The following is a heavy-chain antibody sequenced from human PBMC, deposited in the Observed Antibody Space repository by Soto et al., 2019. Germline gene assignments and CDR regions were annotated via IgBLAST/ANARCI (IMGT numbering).Heavy chain of an antibody. CDR1: GAPISSISYY. CDR3: ARFKDIVVVVAVTPPNDAFDI. CDR2: VYYSGST. Sequence: PSETLSLTCSVSGAPISSISYYWGWIRQPPGKGLEWIGSVYYSGSTYYNPSLKSRVTISVDTSKNQFSLKLSSVTAADTAVYYCARFKDIVVVVAVTPPNDAFDIWGQGTMVTVSS. D-gene: IGHD2-15*01. J-gene: IGHJ3*02. V-gene: IGHV4-39*01.